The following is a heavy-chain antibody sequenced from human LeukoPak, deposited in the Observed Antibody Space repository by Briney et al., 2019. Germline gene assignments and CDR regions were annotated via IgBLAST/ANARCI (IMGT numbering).Heavy chain of an antibody. CDR2: INHSGST. CDR3: ARGFYDSSGFLSLYFYYYGMDV. Sequence: SETLSLTCAVYGGSFSGYYWSWIRQPLGKGLEWIGEINHSGSTNYNPSLKSRVTISVDTSKNQFSLKLSSVTAADTAVYYCARGFYDSSGFLSLYFYYYGMDVWGQGTTVTVSS. CDR1: GGSFSGYY. J-gene: IGHJ6*02. V-gene: IGHV4-34*01. D-gene: IGHD3-22*01.